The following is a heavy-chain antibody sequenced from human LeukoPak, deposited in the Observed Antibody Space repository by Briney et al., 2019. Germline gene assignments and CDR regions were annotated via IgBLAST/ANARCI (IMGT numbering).Heavy chain of an antibody. V-gene: IGHV3-53*01. D-gene: IGHD2-15*01. CDR1: GFTVGSNY. J-gene: IGHJ1*01. Sequence: PGGSLRLSCAASGFTVGSNYMSWVRQAPGKGLEWVSVIYSGGSTYYADSVKGRFTISRDNSKNTLYLQMNSLRAEDTAVYYCAKGYCSGGSCYPEYFQHWGQGTLVTVSS. CDR2: IYSGGST. CDR3: AKGYCSGGSCYPEYFQH.